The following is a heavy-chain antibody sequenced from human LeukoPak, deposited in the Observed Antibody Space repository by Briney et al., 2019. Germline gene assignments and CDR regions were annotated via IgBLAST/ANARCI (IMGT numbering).Heavy chain of an antibody. CDR2: IYYSGST. J-gene: IGHJ4*02. Sequence: SETLSLTCTVSGGSISSYYWSWIRQPPGKGLEWIGYIYYSGSTYYNPSLKSRVTISVDTSKNQFSLKLSSVTAADTAVYYCARASWGDYVFDYWGQGTLVTVSS. CDR3: ARASWGDYVFDY. D-gene: IGHD4-17*01. CDR1: GGSISSYY. V-gene: IGHV4-59*01.